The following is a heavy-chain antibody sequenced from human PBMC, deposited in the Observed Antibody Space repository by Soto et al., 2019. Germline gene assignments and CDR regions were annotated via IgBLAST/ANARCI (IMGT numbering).Heavy chain of an antibody. V-gene: IGHV3-72*01. CDR3: GYFGSGSWPFDC. CDR2: IKTRGGTYST. Sequence: EVQVLESGGGLVQPGGSLRLSCVGSGFTFDDHWMDWVRQAPGKGLEWVGQIKTRGGTYSTNYAASVEGRFTISRDDSKNSLYLQMNSLKTEDSAVYYCGYFGSGSWPFDCWGQGILVTVSS. J-gene: IGHJ4*02. CDR1: GFTFDDHW. D-gene: IGHD1-26*01.